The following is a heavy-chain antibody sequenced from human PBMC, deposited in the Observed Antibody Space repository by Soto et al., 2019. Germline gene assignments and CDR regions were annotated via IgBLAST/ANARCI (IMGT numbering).Heavy chain of an antibody. J-gene: IGHJ5*02. Sequence: QVQLQESGPGLVKPSQTLSLTCTVSGGSISSGDYYWSWIRQPPGKGLEWIGYIYYSGSTYYNPSLKGRVTISVDTSKTQFSLKLSSVPAADPAVYYCARERPDGSRLDPWGQGTLVTVSS. CDR1: GGSISSGDYY. CDR3: ARERPDGSRLDP. D-gene: IGHD6-13*01. CDR2: IYYSGST. V-gene: IGHV4-30-4*01.